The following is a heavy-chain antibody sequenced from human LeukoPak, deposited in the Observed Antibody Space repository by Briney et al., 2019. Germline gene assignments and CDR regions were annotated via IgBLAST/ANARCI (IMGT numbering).Heavy chain of an antibody. Sequence: GGSLRLSCAASGFTFSSHSMNWVRQAPGKGLEWVSYISSSSSDVDYADSLKGRFTISRDNAKNSLYLQMNSLRAEDTAVYYCARDGSGWFHYWGQGTLVTVSS. J-gene: IGHJ4*02. CDR3: ARDGSGWFHY. V-gene: IGHV3-21*01. CDR1: GFTFSSHS. D-gene: IGHD6-19*01. CDR2: ISSSSSDV.